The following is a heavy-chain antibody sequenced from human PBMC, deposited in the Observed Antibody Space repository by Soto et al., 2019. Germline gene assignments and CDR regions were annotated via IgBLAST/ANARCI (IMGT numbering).Heavy chain of an antibody. CDR3: AKGFPGIAVAGTGYFQY. Sequence: GGSLRLSCAASGFTFSSYAMSWVRQAPGKGLEWVSGISGSGDSTYYADSVKGRFTISRDNSKNTLYLQMNSLRAEDTAVYYCAKGFPGIAVAGTGYFQYWGQGTLVTVSS. CDR1: GFTFSSYA. J-gene: IGHJ1*01. V-gene: IGHV3-23*01. D-gene: IGHD6-19*01. CDR2: ISGSGDST.